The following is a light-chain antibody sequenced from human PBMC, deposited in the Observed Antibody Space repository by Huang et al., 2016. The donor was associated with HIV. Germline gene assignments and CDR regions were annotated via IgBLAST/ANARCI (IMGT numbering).Light chain of an antibody. J-gene: IGKJ1*01. Sequence: EVVMTQSPVTLSVSPGESATLSCRASQSVNNKLAWFQQKPGQAPRLLIHDASIRATGIPDRFSGGGSGTEFTLTISSLQSEDFAVYYCQQYNNWPPWTFGQGTKVEIK. CDR3: QQYNNWPPWT. CDR2: DAS. V-gene: IGKV3-15*01. CDR1: QSVNNK.